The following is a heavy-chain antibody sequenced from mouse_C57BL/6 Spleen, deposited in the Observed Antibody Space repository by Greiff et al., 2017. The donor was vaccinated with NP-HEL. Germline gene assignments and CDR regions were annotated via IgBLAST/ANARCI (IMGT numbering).Heavy chain of an antibody. CDR3: ARRTGSYYFDY. J-gene: IGHJ2*01. Sequence: VQLQQSGAELVKPGASVKISCKASGYAFSSYWMNWVKQRPGKGLEWIGQIYPGDGDTNYNGKLKGKATLTADKSSSTAYMQLSSLTSEDSAVYFCARRTGSYYFDYWGQGTTLTVSS. D-gene: IGHD4-1*01. V-gene: IGHV1-80*01. CDR2: IYPGDGDT. CDR1: GYAFSSYW.